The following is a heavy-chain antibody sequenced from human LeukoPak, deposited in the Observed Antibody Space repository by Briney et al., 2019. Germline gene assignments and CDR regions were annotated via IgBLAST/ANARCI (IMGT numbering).Heavy chain of an antibody. Sequence: GGSLRLSCEVSGFTFSKYGMHWVRQAPGKGLEWVSTIRYDGSTEYHADSVRGRFTISRDNSGNTLFLQMNSLGAEDTAVYYCVRDTITYDIFTGSPDYWGQGTLVIVSS. V-gene: IGHV3-30*02. CDR3: VRDTITYDIFTGSPDY. CDR2: IRYDGSTE. J-gene: IGHJ4*02. CDR1: GFTFSKYG. D-gene: IGHD3-9*01.